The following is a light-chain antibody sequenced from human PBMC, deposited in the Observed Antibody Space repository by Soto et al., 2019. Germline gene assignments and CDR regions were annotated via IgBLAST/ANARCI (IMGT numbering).Light chain of an antibody. J-gene: IGKJ1*01. V-gene: IGKV1-5*03. CDR2: KAS. CDR3: QQYNSYSPT. Sequence: DIQMTQSPSTLSASVGDRVTITCRASQSISSWLAWYQQKPGKAPKLLIYKASSLESGVPSRFSGSGSGTEFTPTISSLQPDDFAASYCQQYNSYSPTFGQGTKVDIK. CDR1: QSISSW.